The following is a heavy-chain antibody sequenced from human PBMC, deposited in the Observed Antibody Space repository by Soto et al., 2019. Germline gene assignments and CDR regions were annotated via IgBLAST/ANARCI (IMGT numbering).Heavy chain of an antibody. D-gene: IGHD6-13*01. CDR2: ITASGSFT. CDR1: GFTFNNFA. Sequence: EVQLLESGGALVQPGGSLRLACAASGFTFNNFAMNRVRQAPGKGLEWVSGITASGSFTYYAASVKGRFTISRDNRKNTLSLQIDSLRGEDTASYYCVKDSSRWYYFDYWGPGTLVTVSS. CDR3: VKDSSRWYYFDY. J-gene: IGHJ4*02. V-gene: IGHV3-23*01.